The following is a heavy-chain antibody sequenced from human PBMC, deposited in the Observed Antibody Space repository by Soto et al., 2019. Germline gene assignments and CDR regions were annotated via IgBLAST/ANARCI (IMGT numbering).Heavy chain of an antibody. CDR1: GGSLSHYY. CDR3: ARDLPPSYDSSGYSVFDI. Sequence: PSETLSLTCTVSGGSLSHYYWSWIRQPPGKALEWIGFTYNSGSTNYNPSLKSRVTISVDTSKNQFSLKLSSVTAADTAVYYCARDLPPSYDSSGYSVFDIWGQGTMVTVSS. V-gene: IGHV4-59*01. D-gene: IGHD3-22*01. CDR2: TYNSGST. J-gene: IGHJ3*02.